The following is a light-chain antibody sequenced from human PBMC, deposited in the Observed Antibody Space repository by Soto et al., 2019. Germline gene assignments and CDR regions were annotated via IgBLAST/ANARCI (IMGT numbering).Light chain of an antibody. CDR1: QSVSSN. CDR2: GAS. CDR3: QQYNNWPPLT. J-gene: IGKJ4*01. Sequence: EIVMTQSPATLSVSPGERATLSCRASQSVSSNLAWYQQKPGQAPRLLIYGASTRATGIPARFSGSGSGTEFTHTISSLQSEDFAAYYCQQYNNWPPLTFGGGTKVEIK. V-gene: IGKV3-15*01.